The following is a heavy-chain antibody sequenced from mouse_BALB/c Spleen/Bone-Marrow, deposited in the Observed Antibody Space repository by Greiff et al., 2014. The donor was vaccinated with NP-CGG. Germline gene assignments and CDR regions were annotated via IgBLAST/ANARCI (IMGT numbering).Heavy chain of an antibody. D-gene: IGHD2-14*01. Sequence: VQLKESGAELVKPGASVKLSCTASCFNIKDTYMHWGEQRPEQGLEWIGRIDPANGNTKYDPKFQGKATITADTSSNTAYLQLSSLTSEDTAVYYCASYRYAWYFDVWGAGTTVTVSS. CDR3: ASYRYAWYFDV. CDR1: CFNIKDTY. CDR2: IDPANGNT. J-gene: IGHJ1*01. V-gene: IGHV14-3*02.